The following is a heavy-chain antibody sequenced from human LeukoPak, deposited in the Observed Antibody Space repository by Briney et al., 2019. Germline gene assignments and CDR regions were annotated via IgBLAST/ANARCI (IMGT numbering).Heavy chain of an antibody. CDR1: AGSISTFY. CDR3: AREGGDPRWLDP. J-gene: IGHJ5*02. D-gene: IGHD6-25*01. CDR2: INDSGIT. V-gene: IGHV4-4*07. Sequence: SETLSLTCTVSAGSISTFYWTWIRQPAGKGLEGIGRINDSGITNYNPSLRGRVTMSVDRPKNQFSLTLNSVTAADTAVYYCAREGGDPRWLDPWGQGTLVTVSS.